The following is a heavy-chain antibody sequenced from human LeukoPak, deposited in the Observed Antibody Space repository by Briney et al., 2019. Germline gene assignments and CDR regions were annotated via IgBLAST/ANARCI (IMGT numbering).Heavy chain of an antibody. D-gene: IGHD6-6*01. CDR3: ARRRVRSSSSVDY. Sequence: PSETLSLTCTVSGGSISSGDYYWSWIRQPPGKGLEWIGYIYYSGSTYYNPSLKSRVTISVDTSKNQFSLKLSSVTAADTAVYYCARRRVRSSSSVDYWGQGTLVTVSS. CDR2: IYYSGST. J-gene: IGHJ4*02. CDR1: GGSISSGDYY. V-gene: IGHV4-30-4*08.